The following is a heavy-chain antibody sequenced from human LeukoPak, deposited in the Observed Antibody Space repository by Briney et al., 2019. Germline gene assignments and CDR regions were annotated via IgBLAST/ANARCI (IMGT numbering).Heavy chain of an antibody. V-gene: IGHV1-8*01. CDR2: MNPNSGNT. J-gene: IGHJ1*01. CDR1: GYTFTSYD. CDR3: AINLPANRRFQH. D-gene: IGHD1-14*01. Sequence: ASVKVSCKASGYTFTSYDINWVRQATGQGPEWMGWMNPNSGNTGYAQKFQGRVTMTRNTSISTAYMELSNVRSEDTAMYYCAINLPANRRFQHWGRAPWSPSPQ.